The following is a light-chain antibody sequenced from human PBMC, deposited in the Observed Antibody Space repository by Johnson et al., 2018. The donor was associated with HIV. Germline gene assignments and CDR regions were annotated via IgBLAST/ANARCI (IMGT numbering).Light chain of an antibody. J-gene: IGLJ1*01. CDR2: KNN. Sequence: QSVLTQPPSVSAAPGQKVTISCSGSSSNIGNNYVSWYQQIPGTAPKLLIFKNNERPSGIPDRFSGSKSGTSATLGITGLQTGDEGDYYCGTWDRSLTIVGVFGSGTKVTVL. CDR3: GTWDRSLTIVGV. CDR1: SSNIGNNY. V-gene: IGLV1-51*02.